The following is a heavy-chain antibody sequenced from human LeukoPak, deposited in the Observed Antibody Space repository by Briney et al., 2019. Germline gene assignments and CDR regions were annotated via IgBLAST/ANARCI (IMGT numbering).Heavy chain of an antibody. CDR3: ARGYSSGYWYFDL. V-gene: IGHV4-61*02. CDR2: IYASGST. CDR1: GGSISSGNYC. Sequence: PSETLSLTCTVSGGSISSGNYCWSWIRQPAGKGLEWIGRIYASGSTNHNPSLKSRVTISIDTSKNQFSLKLSSVTAADTAVYYCARGYSSGYWYFDLWGRGTLVTVSS. D-gene: IGHD5-18*01. J-gene: IGHJ2*01.